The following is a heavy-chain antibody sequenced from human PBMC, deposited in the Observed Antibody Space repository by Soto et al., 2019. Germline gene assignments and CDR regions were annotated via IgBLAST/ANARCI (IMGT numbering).Heavy chain of an antibody. CDR3: ARDLSRWLPSDY. V-gene: IGHV3-21*01. CDR2: ISSSSSYI. J-gene: IGHJ4*02. Sequence: RGSLRLSCAASGFTFSSYSMNWVRQAPGKGLEWVSSISSSSSYIYYADSVKGRFTISRDNAKNSLYLQMNSLRAEDTAVYYCARDLSRWLPSDYWGQGTLVTVSS. CDR1: GFTFSSYS. D-gene: IGHD5-12*01.